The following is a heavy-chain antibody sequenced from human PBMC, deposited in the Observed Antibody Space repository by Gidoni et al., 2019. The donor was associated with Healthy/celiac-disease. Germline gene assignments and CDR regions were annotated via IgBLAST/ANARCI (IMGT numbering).Heavy chain of an antibody. CDR2: IWYDGSNK. Sequence: QVQLVESGGGVVQPGRSLRLSCAASGFTFSSYGMHWVRQAPGKGLEWVAVIWYDGSNKYYADSVKGRFTISRDNSKNTLYLQMNSLRAEDTAVYYCARDLHGDYVGYYYYGMDVWGQGTTVTVSS. CDR1: GFTFSSYG. V-gene: IGHV3-33*01. J-gene: IGHJ6*02. D-gene: IGHD4-17*01. CDR3: ARDLHGDYVGYYYYGMDV.